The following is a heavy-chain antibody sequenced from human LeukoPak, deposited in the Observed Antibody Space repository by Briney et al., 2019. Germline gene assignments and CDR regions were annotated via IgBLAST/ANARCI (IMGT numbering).Heavy chain of an antibody. J-gene: IGHJ4*02. CDR3: ATIKRGDIFGYFDF. Sequence: SETLSLTCTVSGGSIHSHYWSWIRQAPGKGLEWIAYLSDIVNTKHNPSLKSRVTLSADTSRNQYSLRLSSVSAADTAVYYCATIKRGDIFGYFDFWGQGILVTVSS. CDR1: GGSIHSHY. CDR2: LSDIVNT. D-gene: IGHD5-18*01. V-gene: IGHV4-59*11.